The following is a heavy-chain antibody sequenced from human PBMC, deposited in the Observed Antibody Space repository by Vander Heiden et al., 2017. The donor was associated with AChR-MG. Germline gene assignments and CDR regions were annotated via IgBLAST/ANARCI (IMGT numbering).Heavy chain of an antibody. D-gene: IGHD3-3*01. CDR2: ISTSGGSS. CDR3: AKGSFGFDY. Sequence: EVQLLESGGGLVQPGGSLRLSWAGSGFTFSSYAMSWVRQAPGKGLEWVSSISTSGGSSYYADSVKGRFTISRDNSKNTLYLQMNSLRAEDTAVYYCAKGSFGFDYWGQGTLVTVSS. V-gene: IGHV3-23*01. J-gene: IGHJ4*02. CDR1: GFTFSSYA.